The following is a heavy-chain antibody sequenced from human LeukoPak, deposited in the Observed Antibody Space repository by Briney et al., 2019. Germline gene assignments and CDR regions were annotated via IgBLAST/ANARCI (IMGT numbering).Heavy chain of an antibody. Sequence: SETLSLTRTVSGGSISSYYWSWIRQPPGKGLEWIGYIYYSGSTNYNPSLKSRVTISVDTSKNQFSLKLSSVTAADTAVYYCARAPGWNYPYYFDYWGQGTLVTVSS. V-gene: IGHV4-59*01. CDR1: GGSISSYY. CDR3: ARAPGWNYPYYFDY. J-gene: IGHJ4*02. D-gene: IGHD1-7*01. CDR2: IYYSGST.